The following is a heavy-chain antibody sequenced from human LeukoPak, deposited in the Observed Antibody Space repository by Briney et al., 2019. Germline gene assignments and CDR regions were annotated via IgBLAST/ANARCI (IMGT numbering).Heavy chain of an antibody. Sequence: SETLSLTCTVSGGSISSYYWSWIRQPAGKGLEWIGRIYTSGSTNYNPSLKSRVTISVDTSKNQFSLKLSSVTAADTAVYYCASQYCSSTSCSDWFDPWGQGTLVTVSS. D-gene: IGHD2-2*01. CDR1: GGSISSYY. CDR2: IYTSGST. V-gene: IGHV4-4*07. J-gene: IGHJ5*02. CDR3: ASQYCSSTSCSDWFDP.